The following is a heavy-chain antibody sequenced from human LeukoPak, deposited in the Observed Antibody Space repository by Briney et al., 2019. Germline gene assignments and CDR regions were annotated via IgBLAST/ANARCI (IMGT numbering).Heavy chain of an antibody. CDR3: ARGRMVRGVRFDY. CDR1: GGSISSGGYS. CDR2: IYYSGST. V-gene: IGHV4-61*08. D-gene: IGHD3-10*01. Sequence: SETLSLTCAVSGGSISSGGYSWSWIRQPPGKGLEWIGYIYYSGSTNYNPSLKSRVTISVDTSKNQFSLKPSSVTAADTAVYYCARGRMVRGVRFDYWGQGTLVTVSS. J-gene: IGHJ4*02.